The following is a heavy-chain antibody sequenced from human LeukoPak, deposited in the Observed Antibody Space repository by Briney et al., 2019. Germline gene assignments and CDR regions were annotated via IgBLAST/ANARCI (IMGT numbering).Heavy chain of an antibody. CDR2: ISGSGGST. CDR3: AKVWEGFYDYVWGSSPYYFDY. D-gene: IGHD3-16*01. J-gene: IGHJ4*02. CDR1: GFTFSSYG. Sequence: PGGSLRLSCAASGFTFSSYGMSWVRQAPGKGLEWVSAISGSGGSTYYADSVKGRFTISRDNSKNTLYLQMNSLRAEDTAVYYCAKVWEGFYDYVWGSSPYYFDYWGQGTLVTVSS. V-gene: IGHV3-23*01.